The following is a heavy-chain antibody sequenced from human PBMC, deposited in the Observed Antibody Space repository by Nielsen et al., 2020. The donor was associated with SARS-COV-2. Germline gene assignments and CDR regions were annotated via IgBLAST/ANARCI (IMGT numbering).Heavy chain of an antibody. J-gene: IGHJ3*02. CDR3: ARGAHGYSYGLDAFDI. V-gene: IGHV3-11*06. CDR2: ISTHNAYI. D-gene: IGHD5-18*01. CDR1: SSVCPTFAFSEYY. Sequence: GGSLRLSCAVSSSVCPTFAFSEYYMSWIRQAPGMGLEWIAHISTHNAYIHYADSVKGRFIISRDNANSSLFLQMQSLRVDDTAVYFCARGAHGYSYGLDAFDIWGRGTVVTVSS.